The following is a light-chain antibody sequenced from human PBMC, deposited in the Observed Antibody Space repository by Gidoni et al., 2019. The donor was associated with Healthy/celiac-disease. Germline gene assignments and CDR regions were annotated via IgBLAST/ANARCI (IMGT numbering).Light chain of an antibody. CDR3: AAWDDSLNGRHVV. J-gene: IGLJ2*01. Sequence: QSVLTQPPSASGLPGQRVTISCSGSSSNIGSNTVNWYQQLPGTAPKLLIYSNNQRPSGVPDRFSGSKSGTSASLAISGLQSEDEADYYCAAWDDSLNGRHVVFGGGTKLTVL. CDR2: SNN. CDR1: SSNIGSNT. V-gene: IGLV1-44*01.